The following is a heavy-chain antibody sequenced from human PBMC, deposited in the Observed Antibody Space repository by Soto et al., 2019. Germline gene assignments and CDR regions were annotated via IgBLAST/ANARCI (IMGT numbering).Heavy chain of an antibody. CDR3: ARLQYTVVTATDV. CDR1: GGSINNYY. CDR2: VSYSGRT. D-gene: IGHD2-21*02. Sequence: SETLSLTCTVSGGSINNYYWNWIRQPPGKGLEWIGYVSYSGRTNYNPSLKSRVNMLVDKSKNQFSLNLTSVTAADTAVYYCARLQYTVVTATDVWGQGTMVTVSS. V-gene: IGHV4-59*03. J-gene: IGHJ3*01.